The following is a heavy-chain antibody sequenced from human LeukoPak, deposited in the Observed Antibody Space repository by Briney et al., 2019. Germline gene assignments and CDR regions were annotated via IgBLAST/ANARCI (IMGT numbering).Heavy chain of an antibody. CDR1: GDSISSGDYY. Sequence: SSETLSLTCTVSGDSISSGDYYWSWIRQPAGKGLEWIGRISSSGSTNYNPSLKSRVTVSVDTSKNQFSLKLSSVTAADTAVYFCARGPYSYDSSGAFDIWGQGTMVTVSS. CDR2: ISSSGST. V-gene: IGHV4-61*02. CDR3: ARGPYSYDSSGAFDI. D-gene: IGHD3-22*01. J-gene: IGHJ3*02.